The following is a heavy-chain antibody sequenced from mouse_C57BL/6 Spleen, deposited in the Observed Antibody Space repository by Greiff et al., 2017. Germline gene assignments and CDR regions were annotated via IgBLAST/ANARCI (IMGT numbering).Heavy chain of an antibody. Sequence: QVQLQQSGAELVRPGASVTLSCTASGYTFIDYEMHWVKQTPVHGLEWIGAIDPETGGTAYNQKFQGKAILTADKSSSTAYMELRSLTSEDSAVYYCTRPPPYWGQGTLVTVSA. J-gene: IGHJ3*01. CDR3: TRPPPY. CDR2: IDPETGGT. V-gene: IGHV1-15*01. CDR1: GYTFIDYE.